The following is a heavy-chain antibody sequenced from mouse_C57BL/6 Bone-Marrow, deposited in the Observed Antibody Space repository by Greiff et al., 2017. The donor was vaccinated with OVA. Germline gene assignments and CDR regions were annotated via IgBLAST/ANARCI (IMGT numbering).Heavy chain of an antibody. V-gene: IGHV5-4*01. D-gene: IGHD2-2*01. CDR3: ARASFPMVTTAMDY. Sequence: EVQLVESGGGLVKPGGSLKLSCAASGFTFSSYAMSWVRQTPEKRLEWVATISDGGSYTYYPDNVKGRFTISRDNAKNNLYLQMSHLKSEDTAMYYCARASFPMVTTAMDYWGQGTSVTVSS. J-gene: IGHJ4*01. CDR2: ISDGGSYT. CDR1: GFTFSSYA.